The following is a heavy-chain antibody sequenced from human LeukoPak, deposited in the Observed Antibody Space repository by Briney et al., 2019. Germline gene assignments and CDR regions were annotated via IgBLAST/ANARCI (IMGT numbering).Heavy chain of an antibody. V-gene: IGHV3-33*06. CDR2: IRYDGSNK. Sequence: GSSLRLSCAASGFTFSSFGMHWVRQAPGKGLEWVAVIRYDGSNKYYADYVKGRFTISRDNSKNTVYLQMNSLRAEDTAVYYGAKDLYSCSWYDYWGQGTLVTVSS. CDR1: GFTFSSFG. D-gene: IGHD6-13*01. CDR3: AKDLYSCSWYDY. J-gene: IGHJ4*02.